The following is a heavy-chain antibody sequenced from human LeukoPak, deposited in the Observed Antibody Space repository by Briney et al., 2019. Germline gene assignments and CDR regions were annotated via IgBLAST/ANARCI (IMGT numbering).Heavy chain of an antibody. CDR1: GYTFTGYY. CDR3: AREGVVVVAADYYYYGMDV. V-gene: IGHV1-2*04. J-gene: IGHJ6*02. D-gene: IGHD2-15*01. CDR2: INPNSGGT. Sequence: ASVKVSCKASGYTFTGYYMHWVRQAPGQGLEWMGWINPNSGGTNYAQKFQGWVTMTRDTSISTAYMELSRLRSDDTAVYYCAREGVVVVAADYYYYGMDVWGQGTTVTVSS.